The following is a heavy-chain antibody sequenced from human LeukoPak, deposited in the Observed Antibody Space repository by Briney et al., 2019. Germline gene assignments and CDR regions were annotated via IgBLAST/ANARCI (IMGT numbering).Heavy chain of an antibody. Sequence: ASVTVSFTSSGYTFTSYDINWVRQATGQGLEGMGWMNPNSGNTGYEQKFQGRVTITRNTSISTAYMELSSLRSEDTAVYYCARGRIAARGMDVWGKGTTVTVSS. CDR1: GYTFTSYD. CDR2: MNPNSGNT. CDR3: ARGRIAARGMDV. J-gene: IGHJ6*03. V-gene: IGHV1-8*01. D-gene: IGHD6-6*01.